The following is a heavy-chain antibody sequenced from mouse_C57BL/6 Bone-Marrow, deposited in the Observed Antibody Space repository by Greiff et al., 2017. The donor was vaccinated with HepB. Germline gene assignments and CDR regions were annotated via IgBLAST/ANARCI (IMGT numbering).Heavy chain of an antibody. Sequence: EVQLVESGGGLVKPGGSLKLSCAASGFTFSSYAMSWVRQTPEKRLEWVATISDGGSYTYYPDNVKGRFTISRDNAKNNLYLQMSHLKSEDTAMYYCARDTTTVVADYWGQGTTLTVSS. CDR3: ARDTTTVVADY. CDR1: GFTFSSYA. CDR2: ISDGGSYT. V-gene: IGHV5-4*01. D-gene: IGHD1-1*01. J-gene: IGHJ2*01.